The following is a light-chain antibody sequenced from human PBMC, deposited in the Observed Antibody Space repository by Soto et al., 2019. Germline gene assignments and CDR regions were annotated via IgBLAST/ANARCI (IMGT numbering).Light chain of an antibody. CDR3: QSWGTGVV. Sequence: QSVLTQSPSASASVGASVNLTCTLSSGHTTYSIAWHQQRPEKGPRFLMKVDSDGSHRKGDGITDRFSGSSSGAERYLTISSLQAEDEADYFCQSWGTGVVFGGGTQLTVL. CDR1: SGHTTYS. J-gene: IGLJ2*01. V-gene: IGLV4-69*01. CDR2: VDSDGSH.